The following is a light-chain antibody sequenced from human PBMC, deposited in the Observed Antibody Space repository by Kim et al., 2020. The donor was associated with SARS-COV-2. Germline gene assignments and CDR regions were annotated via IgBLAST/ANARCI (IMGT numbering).Light chain of an antibody. V-gene: IGKV4-1*01. CDR2: WAS. Sequence: DIVMTQSPDSLAVSLGERATINCKSSQSVLYSSNNKNYLVWYQQKPGQPPKLLIYWASTLESGVPDRFSGSGSGTDFTLTISSLQAEDVAVYYCQQYYSTPPSWTFGQGTKVDIK. J-gene: IGKJ1*01. CDR1: QSVLYSSNNKNY. CDR3: QQYYSTPPSWT.